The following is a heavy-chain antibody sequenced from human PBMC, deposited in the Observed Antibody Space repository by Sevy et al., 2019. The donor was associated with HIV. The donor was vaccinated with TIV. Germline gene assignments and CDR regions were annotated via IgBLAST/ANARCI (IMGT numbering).Heavy chain of an antibody. V-gene: IGHV1-18*01. D-gene: IGHD3-16*01. CDR3: ARWGARGLNCYYGMDV. Sequence: ASVKVSCKASGYTFTSYGISWVRQAPGQGLEWMGWISAYNGNTNYAQKLQGRVTMTTDTSTSTAYMELRSLRSDDTAVYYCARWGARGLNCYYGMDVWGQGTTVTVSS. CDR1: GYTFTSYG. J-gene: IGHJ6*02. CDR2: ISAYNGNT.